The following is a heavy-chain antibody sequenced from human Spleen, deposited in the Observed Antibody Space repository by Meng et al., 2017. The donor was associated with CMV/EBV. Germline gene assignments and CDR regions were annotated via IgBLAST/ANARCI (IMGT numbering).Heavy chain of an antibody. J-gene: IGHJ5*02. Sequence: SETLSLTCTVSGGSISIYYWSWIRQPPGKGLEWIGYIYYSGSTNYNPSLKSRVTISVDTSKNQFSLKLSSVTAADTSVYYCARGDEADNWFDPWGQGTLVTVSS. V-gene: IGHV4-59*01. CDR1: GGSISIYY. CDR3: ARGDEADNWFDP. CDR2: IYYSGST.